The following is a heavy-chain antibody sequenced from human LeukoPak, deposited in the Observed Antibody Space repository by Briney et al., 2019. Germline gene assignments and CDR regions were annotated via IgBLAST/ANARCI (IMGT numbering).Heavy chain of an antibody. CDR3: ARGQQWLEAFEH. CDR2: INPHSGVT. CDR1: GYIFGDYY. J-gene: IGHJ4*02. D-gene: IGHD6-19*01. V-gene: IGHV1-2*02. Sequence: GASVKVSCKTSGYIFGDYYLHWVRQAPGQGLEWMGWINPHSGVTKYAQKFQGRVTVTRDTSISSASMEVSSLRSADTAVYYCARGQQWLEAFEHWGQGTLVTVSS.